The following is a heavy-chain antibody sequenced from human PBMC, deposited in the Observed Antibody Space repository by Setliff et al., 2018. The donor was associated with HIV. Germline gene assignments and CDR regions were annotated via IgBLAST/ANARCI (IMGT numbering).Heavy chain of an antibody. D-gene: IGHD3-16*01. CDR3: VRHGRSGAGGHGDAFDI. J-gene: IGHJ3*02. CDR1: GGSISTHY. Sequence: PSETLSLTCSVSGGSISTHYWGWFRQPPGKGLEWIGYIYYSGITTYNSSLQSRVTILVDTSKNQISLKLTSVIAEDAAIYYCVRHGRSGAGGHGDAFDIWGEGTVVTVSS. V-gene: IGHV4-59*11. CDR2: IYYSGIT.